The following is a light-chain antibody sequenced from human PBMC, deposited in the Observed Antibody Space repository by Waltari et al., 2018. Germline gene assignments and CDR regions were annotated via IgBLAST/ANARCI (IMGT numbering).Light chain of an antibody. CDR3: SSYAGSNNWV. V-gene: IGLV2-8*01. Sequence: QSALTQPPSASGSPGQSVTISCTGTSSDVGGSNYVSWYQQHPGKAPKLMIDEVSKRPPGGPGRLSGSKARNTASLTVSGLQAEDEADDSCSSYAGSNNWVFGGGTKLTVL. J-gene: IGLJ2*01. CDR2: EVS. CDR1: SSDVGGSNY.